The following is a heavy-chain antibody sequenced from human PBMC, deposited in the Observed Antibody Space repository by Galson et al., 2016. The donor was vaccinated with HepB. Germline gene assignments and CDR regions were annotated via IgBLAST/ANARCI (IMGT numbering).Heavy chain of an antibody. CDR3: ARDLSSRFDP. V-gene: IGHV1-69*13. CDR2: IIPVFGKA. D-gene: IGHD6-19*01. J-gene: IGHJ5*02. CDR1: GDTLTSFG. Sequence: SVKVSCKASGDTLTSFGISWVRQAPGQGLEWMGGIIPVFGKATYAQRFQGRVKMTAEESTNTVHLELSSLRSDDTAVYYCARDLSSRFDPWGQGTLVTVSS.